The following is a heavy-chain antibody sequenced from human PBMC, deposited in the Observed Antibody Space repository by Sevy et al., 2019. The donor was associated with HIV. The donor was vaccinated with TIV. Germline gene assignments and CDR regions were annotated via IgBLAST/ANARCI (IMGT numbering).Heavy chain of an antibody. CDR1: GDSVSSNSAA. J-gene: IGHJ6*02. D-gene: IGHD3-16*01. CDR2: TYYRSKWYN. Sequence: SQTLSLTCAISGDSVSSNSAAWNWIRQSPSRGLEWLGRTYYRSKWYNDYAVSVKSRITINPDTSKNQVSLLLNSVTAEDTAIYYCARDGLPYGGMDVWGQGTTVTVSS. CDR3: ARDGLPYGGMDV. V-gene: IGHV6-1*01.